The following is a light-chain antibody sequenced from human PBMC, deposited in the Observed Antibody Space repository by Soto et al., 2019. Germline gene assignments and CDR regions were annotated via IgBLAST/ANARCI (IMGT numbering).Light chain of an antibody. CDR1: TGAVTSGHY. CDR3: LLIYSGPGV. Sequence: QAVVTQEPSLTVSPGETVTLTCGSSTGAVTSGHYSYWFQQKPGQAPRTLIYHTSNKHSWTPARFSGSLFGGKAALTLSGAQPEDEAEYYCLLIYSGPGVFGGGTKVTVL. J-gene: IGLJ2*01. CDR2: HTS. V-gene: IGLV7-46*01.